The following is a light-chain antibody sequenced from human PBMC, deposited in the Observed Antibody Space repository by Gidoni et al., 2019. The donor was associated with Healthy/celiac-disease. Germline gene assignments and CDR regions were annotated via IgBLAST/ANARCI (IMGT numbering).Light chain of an antibody. V-gene: IGLV1-47*01. Sequence: QSVLTQPPSASGTLGQRVTISCSGSSSNIGSNYVYWYQQLPGTAPKLLIYRSNQRTSGVPDRFSGSKSGTSASLAISGLRSEDEADYYCAAWDDSLSTLWVFGGGTKLTVL. J-gene: IGLJ3*02. CDR1: SSNIGSNY. CDR2: RSN. CDR3: AAWDDSLSTLWV.